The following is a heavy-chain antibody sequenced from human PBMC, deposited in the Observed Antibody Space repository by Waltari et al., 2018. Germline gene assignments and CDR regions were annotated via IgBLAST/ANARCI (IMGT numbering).Heavy chain of an antibody. Sequence: EVQLLESGGGLVQPGGSLRLCVAASGFPFSTYGMSWVRQAPGKGLEWVSAVLADGTSTFYADSVKGRFTISRDNSKNSLYLQMNGLRAEDTATYYCAKGRGPLSIQGWEWGQGTLVTVSS. D-gene: IGHD1-26*01. CDR1: GFPFSTYG. CDR3: AKGRGPLSIQGWE. J-gene: IGHJ4*02. V-gene: IGHV3-23*01. CDR2: VLADGTST.